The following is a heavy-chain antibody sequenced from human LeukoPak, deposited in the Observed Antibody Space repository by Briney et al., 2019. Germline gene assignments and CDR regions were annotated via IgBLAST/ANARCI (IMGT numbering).Heavy chain of an antibody. D-gene: IGHD5-18*01. CDR2: ISSSSSYI. J-gene: IGHJ4*02. CDR3: AREQLWLKSPDY. V-gene: IGHV3-21*01. Sequence: PGGSLRLSCAASGFTFSSYSMNWVCQAPGKGLEWVSSISSSSSYIYYADSVKGRFTISRDNAKNSLYLQMNSLRAEDTAAYYCAREQLWLKSPDYWGQGTLVTVSS. CDR1: GFTFSSYS.